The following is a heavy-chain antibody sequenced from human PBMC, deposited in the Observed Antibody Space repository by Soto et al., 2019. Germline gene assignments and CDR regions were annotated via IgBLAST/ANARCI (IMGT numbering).Heavy chain of an antibody. CDR2: ISAYNGNT. CDR1: GYTFTSYG. V-gene: IGHV1-18*01. Sequence: GASVKVSCKASGYTFTSYGISWVRQAPGQGLEWMGWISAYNGNTNYAQKLQGRVTMTTDTSTSTAYMELRSLRSDATAVYYCARVPGGMVRGVKYRYYYYGMDVWGQGTTVTVSS. J-gene: IGHJ6*02. D-gene: IGHD3-10*01. CDR3: ARVPGGMVRGVKYRYYYYGMDV.